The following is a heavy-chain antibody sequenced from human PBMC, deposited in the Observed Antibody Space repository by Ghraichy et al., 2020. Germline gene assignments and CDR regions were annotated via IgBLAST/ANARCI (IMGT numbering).Heavy chain of an antibody. V-gene: IGHV4-31*03. CDR2: IYYSGST. CDR1: GGSISSGGYY. D-gene: IGHD2-2*01. J-gene: IGHJ3*02. CDR3: ARGYCSSTSCYAGHAFDI. Sequence: SLNISCTVSGGSISSGGYYWSWIRQHPGKGLEWIGYIYYSGSTYYNPSLKSRVTISVDTSKNQFSLKLSSVTAADTAVYYCARGYCSSTSCYAGHAFDIWGQGTMVTVSS.